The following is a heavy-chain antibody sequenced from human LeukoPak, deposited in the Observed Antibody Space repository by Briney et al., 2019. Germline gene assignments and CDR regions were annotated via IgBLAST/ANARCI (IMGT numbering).Heavy chain of an antibody. CDR3: TKGSGPVRFSGYVFDH. CDR2: IAWNGDAI. Sequence: GRSLRLSCAASGFTFDDYAMHWVRQAPGKGLEWVSGIAWNGDAIVYADSVKGRFTISRDNAKNSLYQQMNSLRAEDTALYYCTKGSGPVRFSGYVFDHWGLGTLVTVSS. J-gene: IGHJ4*02. D-gene: IGHD5-12*01. V-gene: IGHV3-9*01. CDR1: GFTFDDYA.